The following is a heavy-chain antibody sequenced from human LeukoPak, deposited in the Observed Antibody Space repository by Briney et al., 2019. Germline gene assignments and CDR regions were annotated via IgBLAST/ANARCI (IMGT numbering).Heavy chain of an antibody. J-gene: IGHJ4*02. CDR2: ISPTGSAI. Sequence: GGSLRLSCAASGFNFSSFEMNWVRQAPGKGLEWVSYISPTGSAIYYADSVKGRFTISRDNARNSLYLQMNSLRAEDTAVYYCARGTSGSSFGYRGQGTLVTVSS. V-gene: IGHV3-48*03. CDR1: GFNFSSFE. CDR3: ARGTSGSSFGY. D-gene: IGHD6-6*01.